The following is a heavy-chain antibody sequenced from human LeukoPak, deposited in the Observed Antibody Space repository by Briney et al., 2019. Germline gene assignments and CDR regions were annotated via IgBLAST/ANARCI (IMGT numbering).Heavy chain of an antibody. V-gene: IGHV4-30-2*01. J-gene: IGHJ4*02. CDR2: IYHSGST. D-gene: IGHD3-22*01. CDR1: GGSISSGGYY. CDR3: ARDYYDSSGGDYFDY. Sequence: SQTLSLTCTVSGGSISSGGYYWSWIRQPPGKGLEWIGYIYHSGSTYYNLSLKSRVTISVDRSKNQFSLKLSSVTAADTAVYYCARDYYDSSGGDYFDYWGQGTLVTVSS.